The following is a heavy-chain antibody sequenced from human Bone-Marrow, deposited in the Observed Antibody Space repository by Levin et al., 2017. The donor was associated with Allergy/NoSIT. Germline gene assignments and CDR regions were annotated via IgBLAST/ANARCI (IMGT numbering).Heavy chain of an antibody. J-gene: IGHJ4*02. CDR2: IWYDGSNK. Sequence: GESLKISCAASGFTFSSYGMHWVRQAPGKGLEWVAVIWYDGSNKYYADSVKGRFTISRDNSKNTLYLQMNSLRAEDTAVYYCARDYGGNSDYWGQGTLVTVSS. CDR3: ARDYGGNSDY. D-gene: IGHD4-23*01. V-gene: IGHV3-33*01. CDR1: GFTFSSYG.